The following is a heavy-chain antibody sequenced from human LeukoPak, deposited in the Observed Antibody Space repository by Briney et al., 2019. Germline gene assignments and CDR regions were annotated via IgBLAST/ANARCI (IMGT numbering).Heavy chain of an antibody. Sequence: GGSLRLSCAASGFTFSSYGMHWVRQAPGKGLEWVSFIRYNGSYKYYADSVKGRFTISRDNSKYTLYLQMNSLRAEDTAVYYCAKDSLRKTIVGTTTRGVNDYWGQGTLVTVSS. CDR1: GFTFSSYG. CDR3: AKDSLRKTIVGTTTRGVNDY. J-gene: IGHJ4*02. D-gene: IGHD1-26*01. CDR2: IRYNGSYK. V-gene: IGHV3-30*02.